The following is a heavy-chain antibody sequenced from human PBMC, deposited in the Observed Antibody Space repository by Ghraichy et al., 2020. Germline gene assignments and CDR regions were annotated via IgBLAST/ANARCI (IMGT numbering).Heavy chain of an antibody. CDR2: IDSSSSYI. CDR1: GFTFSSYS. D-gene: IGHD2-15*01. V-gene: IGHV3-21*01. J-gene: IGHJ3*01. Sequence: GGSLRLSCAASGFTFSSYSMNWVRQAPGRGLEWVSSIDSSSSYIYYADSLKGRFTISRDNAKNSLYLQMSSLRAEDTAVYYCARDWGYCSGGRCYSDAFDLGPRDNGHRLF. CDR3: ARDWGYCSGGRCYSDAFD.